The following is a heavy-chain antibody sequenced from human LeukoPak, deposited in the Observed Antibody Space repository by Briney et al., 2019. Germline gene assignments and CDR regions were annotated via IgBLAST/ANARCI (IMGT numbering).Heavy chain of an antibody. Sequence: GGSLRLSCAASGFTFNIYSMHWVRQAPGKGLEWVSYIINTGKTIYYEDSVKGRFTISRDNAKNSLFLQMNSLRVEDTAVYYCARAGSYYNSFEFWGQGTMVTVSS. CDR1: GFTFNIYS. CDR2: IINTGKTI. V-gene: IGHV3-48*04. CDR3: ARAGSYYNSFEF. D-gene: IGHD1-26*01. J-gene: IGHJ3*01.